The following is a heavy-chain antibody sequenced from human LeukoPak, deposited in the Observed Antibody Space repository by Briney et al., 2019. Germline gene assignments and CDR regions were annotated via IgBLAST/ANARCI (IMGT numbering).Heavy chain of an antibody. Sequence: PSETLSLTCTVSGGSISPNNFSWDWIRQPPGKGLEWNASVSYSGSPYYNPSLKSRVTISIDPSKNQFSLRLSSVTAPDTAVYYCARRLQTYWFDPWGQGTLVTVSS. CDR2: VSYSGSP. D-gene: IGHD4-11*01. CDR1: GGSISPNNFS. CDR3: ARRLQTYWFDP. J-gene: IGHJ5*02. V-gene: IGHV4-39*01.